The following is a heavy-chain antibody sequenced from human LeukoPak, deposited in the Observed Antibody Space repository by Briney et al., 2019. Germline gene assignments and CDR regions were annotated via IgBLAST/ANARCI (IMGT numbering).Heavy chain of an antibody. J-gene: IGHJ4*02. CDR2: INPSGGST. CDR1: GYTFTSYY. Sequence: GASVKVSCKASGYTFTSYYMHWVRQAPGQGLEWMGIINPSGGSTSYAQKFQGGVTMTRDTSTSTVYMELSSLRSEDTAVYYCARASDYYDSSGYYGELDYWGQGTLVTVSS. D-gene: IGHD3-22*01. V-gene: IGHV1-46*01. CDR3: ARASDYYDSSGYYGELDY.